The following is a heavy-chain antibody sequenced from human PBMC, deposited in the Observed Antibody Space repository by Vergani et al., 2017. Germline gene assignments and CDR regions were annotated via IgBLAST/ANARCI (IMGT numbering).Heavy chain of an antibody. J-gene: IGHJ4*02. CDR1: GGSISSGGYS. CDR2: IYHSGNT. V-gene: IGHV4-30-2*01. Sequence: QLQLQESGSGLVKPSQTLSLTCAVSGGSISSGGYSWSWIRQPPGKGLEWIGYIYHSGNTYHPSLKSRVTISVDRSKNQFSLKLSSVTAADTAVYYCARGGEWELLIFDYWGQGTLVTVSS. D-gene: IGHD1-26*01. CDR3: ARGGEWELLIFDY.